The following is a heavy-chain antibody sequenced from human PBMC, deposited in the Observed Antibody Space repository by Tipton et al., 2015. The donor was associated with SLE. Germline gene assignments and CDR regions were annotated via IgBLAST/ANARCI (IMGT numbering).Heavy chain of an antibody. D-gene: IGHD3-22*01. CDR2: IYHSGST. J-gene: IGHJ4*02. CDR1: GYSISSGYY. V-gene: IGHV4-38-2*02. CDR3: ARDRDYDSSGYFHCFDY. Sequence: TLSLTCAVSGYSISSGYYWGWIRQPPGKGLEWIGSIYHSGSTYYNPSLKSRVTISVDTSKNQFSLKLSSVTAADTAVYYCARDRDYDSSGYFHCFDYWGQGTLVTVSS.